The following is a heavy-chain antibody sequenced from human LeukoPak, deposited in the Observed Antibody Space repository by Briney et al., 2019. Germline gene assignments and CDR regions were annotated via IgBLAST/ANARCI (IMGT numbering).Heavy chain of an antibody. V-gene: IGHV3-23*01. J-gene: IGHJ6*02. D-gene: IGHD3-9*01. CDR2: ISGTGSRT. Sequence: GGSLRLSCAASGFTFSSYAMNWVRQAPGKGLEWVSAISGTGSRTYYADSVMGRFTISRDNSKNTLYLQMKSLRVEHTARYYCAKGLAGYSNYGMDVWGQGTTVTVSS. CDR1: GFTFSSYA. CDR3: AKGLAGYSNYGMDV.